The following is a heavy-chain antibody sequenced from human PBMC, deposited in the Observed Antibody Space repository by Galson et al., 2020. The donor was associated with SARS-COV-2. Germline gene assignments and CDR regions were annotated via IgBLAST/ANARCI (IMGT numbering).Heavy chain of an antibody. CDR3: ARQGVNMIVVVTVHGWYLDL. V-gene: IGHV4-38-2*01. D-gene: IGHD3-22*01. CDR2: IYPNGRT. J-gene: IGHJ2*01. Sequence: LETLSLTCAVSGYSISTTNYSGLVRQPPGKGLEWIVSIYPNGRTYYNPSLKSRVTISVDTSKNQFSLRLDSVTAADTALYYCARQGVNMIVVVTVHGWYLDLWGRGNLVTVSS. CDR1: GYSISTTNY.